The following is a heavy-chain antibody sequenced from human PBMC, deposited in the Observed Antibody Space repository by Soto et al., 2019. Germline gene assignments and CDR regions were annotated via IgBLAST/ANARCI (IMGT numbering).Heavy chain of an antibody. CDR2: IYHSGST. J-gene: IGHJ6*02. Sequence: SVPLSLTCAVFGGSISSGGYSWSWNRQPPGKGLEWIGYIYHSGSTYYNPSLKSRVTTSVDTSKNQFSLKLSSVTAADTAVYYCARHNGPLYVGYYYDMDVWGQGTTVTVSS. V-gene: IGHV4-30-2*03. CDR3: ARHNGPLYVGYYYDMDV. CDR1: GGSISSGGYS. D-gene: IGHD3-16*01.